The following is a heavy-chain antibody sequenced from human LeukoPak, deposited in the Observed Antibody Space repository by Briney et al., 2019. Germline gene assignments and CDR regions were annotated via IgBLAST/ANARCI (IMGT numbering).Heavy chain of an antibody. CDR1: GFTFNNYY. V-gene: IGHV3-21*01. J-gene: IGHJ4*02. D-gene: IGHD6-6*01. CDR3: ARTHGAYSSSFGPD. CDR2: ISSSSSYI. Sequence: GGSLRLSCAASGFTFNNYYMSWIRRAPGKGLEWVSSISSSSSYIYYADSVKGRFTISRDNAKNSLYLQMNSLRAEDTAVYYCARTHGAYSSSFGPDWGQGTLVTVSS.